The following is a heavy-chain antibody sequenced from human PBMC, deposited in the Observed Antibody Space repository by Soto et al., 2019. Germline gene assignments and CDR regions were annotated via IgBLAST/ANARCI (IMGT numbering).Heavy chain of an antibody. CDR1: GYSFPTYW. J-gene: IGHJ6*02. Sequence: PLLSDQGSGYSFPTYWIRWVRQMPGKCLEWMEKIDPGDSSTNYSPSFRGHITISVDRSINTAHLQFSSLKAADTAVYYCARPEKCCYNYNGLDVWGQGTMVTVAS. V-gene: IGHV5-10-1*01. CDR2: IDPGDSST. CDR3: ARPEKCCYNYNGLDV.